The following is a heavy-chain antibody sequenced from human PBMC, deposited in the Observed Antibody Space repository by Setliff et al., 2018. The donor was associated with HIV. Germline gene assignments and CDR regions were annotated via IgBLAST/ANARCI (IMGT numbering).Heavy chain of an antibody. Sequence: PSETLSLTCTVSGASISSHNYYWGWIRQSPGKGLEWIASFRSSGDTYYNPSLQSRVIISVDTSNNQISLKLTSVTAADTAVYYCTIPASSLAPNWGRGTQVTVSS. CDR2: FRSSGDT. CDR3: TIPASSLAPN. J-gene: IGHJ4*02. CDR1: GASISSHNYY. V-gene: IGHV4-39*01.